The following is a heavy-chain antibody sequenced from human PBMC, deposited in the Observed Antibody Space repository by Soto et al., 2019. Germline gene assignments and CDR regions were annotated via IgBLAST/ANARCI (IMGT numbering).Heavy chain of an antibody. J-gene: IGHJ4*02. CDR1: GFTFSNYA. CDR2: ISGSGSST. D-gene: IGHD6-19*01. Sequence: HPGGSLRLSCAASGFTFSNYAMSWVRQAPGKGLEWVSAISGSGSSTYYADSVKGRFTISRDNSKNTLYLQLSSLRAEDTALYYCAKKRAVAGPGEFDYWGQGTLVTVSS. CDR3: AKKRAVAGPGEFDY. V-gene: IGHV3-23*01.